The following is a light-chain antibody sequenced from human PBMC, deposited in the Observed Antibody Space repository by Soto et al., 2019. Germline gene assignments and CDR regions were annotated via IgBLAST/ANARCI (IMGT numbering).Light chain of an antibody. CDR3: QSYDSSLSGYV. CDR2: ENN. V-gene: IGLV1-40*01. Sequence: QSVLTQPPSVSEAPGQRVTISCTGSSSNIGAGYEAHWYQQVPGTAPKLLIYENNNRPSGVPDRFSGSKSGTSASLAITGLQAEDEAGYYCQSYDSSLSGYVFGTGPKVTVL. CDR1: SSNIGAGYE. J-gene: IGLJ1*01.